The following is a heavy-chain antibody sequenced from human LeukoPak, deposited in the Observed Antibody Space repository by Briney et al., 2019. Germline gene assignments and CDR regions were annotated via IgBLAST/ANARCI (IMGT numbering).Heavy chain of an antibody. CDR1: GGSFSGYY. V-gene: IGHV4-34*01. Sequence: SETLSITCAVYGGSFSGYYWSWIRQPPGKGLEWIGEINHSGSTNYNPSLKSRVTISVDTSKNQFSLKLSSVTAADTAVYYCARGNDFWTWFDPRGQGTLVTVSS. CDR3: ARGNDFWTWFDP. CDR2: INHSGST. D-gene: IGHD3-3*01. J-gene: IGHJ5*02.